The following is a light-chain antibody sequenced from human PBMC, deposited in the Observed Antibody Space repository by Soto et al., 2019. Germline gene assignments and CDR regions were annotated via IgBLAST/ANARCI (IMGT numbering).Light chain of an antibody. V-gene: IGKV3-20*01. CDR3: QQYGSTPIT. Sequence: EIVLTQSPGTLPLSPGERATLSCRASQSVSSNYLAWYQQKPGQAPRLLIYGASSRATGIPDRFSGSGSGTDFTLTISRLEPEDFAVYYCQQYGSTPITFGQGTRLEIK. CDR2: GAS. J-gene: IGKJ5*01. CDR1: QSVSSNY.